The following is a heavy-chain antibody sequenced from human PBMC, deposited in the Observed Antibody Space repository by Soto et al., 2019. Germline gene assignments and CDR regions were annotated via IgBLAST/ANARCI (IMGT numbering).Heavy chain of an antibody. Sequence: EVQLVESGGGLVQPGGSLKLSCAASGFTFSGSAMHWVRQASGKGLEWVGRIRSKANSYATAYAASVKGRFTISRDDSKNTAYLQMNSLKTEDTAVYYCTRDTVTTWSKRDYWYFDLWGRGTLVTVSS. CDR1: GFTFSGSA. V-gene: IGHV3-73*01. CDR3: TRDTVTTWSKRDYWYFDL. D-gene: IGHD4-17*01. CDR2: IRSKANSYAT. J-gene: IGHJ2*01.